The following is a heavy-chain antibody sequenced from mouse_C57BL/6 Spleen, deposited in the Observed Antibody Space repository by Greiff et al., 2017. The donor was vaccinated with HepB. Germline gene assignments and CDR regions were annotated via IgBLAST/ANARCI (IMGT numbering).Heavy chain of an antibody. V-gene: IGHV5-4*01. CDR3: ARDRGNGPFAY. CDR2: ISDGGSYT. CDR1: GFTFSSYA. D-gene: IGHD1-1*02. Sequence: DVKLVESGGGLVKPGGSLKLSCAASGFTFSSYAMSWVRQTPEKRLEWVATISDGGSYTYYPDNVKGRFTISRDNAKNNLYLQMSHLKSEDTAMYYCARDRGNGPFAYWGQGTLVTVSA. J-gene: IGHJ3*01.